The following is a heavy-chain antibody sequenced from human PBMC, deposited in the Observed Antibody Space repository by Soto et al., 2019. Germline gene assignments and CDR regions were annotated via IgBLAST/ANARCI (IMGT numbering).Heavy chain of an antibody. CDR3: ARDPAECTNGVCYRGRYFDY. CDR2: IWYDGSNK. CDR1: GFTFSSYG. V-gene: IGHV3-33*01. Sequence: GGSLRLSCAASGFTFSSYGMHWVRQAPGKGLEWVAVIWYDGSNKYYADSVKGRFTISRDNSKNTLYLQMNSLRAEDTAVYYCARDPAECTNGVCYRGRYFDYWGQGTLVTVSS. J-gene: IGHJ4*02. D-gene: IGHD2-8*01.